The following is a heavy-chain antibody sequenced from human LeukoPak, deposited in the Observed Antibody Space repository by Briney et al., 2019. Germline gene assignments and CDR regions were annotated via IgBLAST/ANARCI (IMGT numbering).Heavy chain of an antibody. Sequence: PSETLSLTCTVSGGSISSYYWSWIRQPAGKGLEWIGRIYTSGSTNYNPSLKSRVTMSVDTSKNQFSLKLSSVTAADTAVYYCARVXXXXXXTLYYFDYWGQGTLVT. CDR2: IYTSGST. CDR1: GGSISSYY. V-gene: IGHV4-4*07. CDR3: ARVXXXXXXTLYYFDY. J-gene: IGHJ4*02.